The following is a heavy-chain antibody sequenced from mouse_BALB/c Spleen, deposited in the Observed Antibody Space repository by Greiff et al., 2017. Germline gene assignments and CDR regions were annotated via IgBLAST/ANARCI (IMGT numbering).Heavy chain of an antibody. CDR3: ARGQLLRYPDY. V-gene: IGHV5-17*02. CDR1: GFSFSSFG. J-gene: IGHJ2*01. CDR2: ISSGSSTI. D-gene: IGHD1-1*01. Sequence: EVKLVESGGGLVQPGGSLKLSCAASGFSFSSFGMHWVRQAPEKGLEWVPYISSGSSTIYYADTVKGRFTISRDNPKNTLFLQMTSLRSEDTAMYYCARGQLLRYPDYWGPGTTLTVSS.